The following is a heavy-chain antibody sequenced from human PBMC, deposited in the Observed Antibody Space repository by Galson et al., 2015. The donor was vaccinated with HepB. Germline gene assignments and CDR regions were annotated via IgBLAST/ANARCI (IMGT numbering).Heavy chain of an antibody. CDR1: GFTFSSYS. D-gene: IGHD2-21*01. V-gene: IGHV3-21*01. CDR2: ISSSSSYI. J-gene: IGHJ5*02. CDR3: ARAAFHCGGDCYSLEDWFDP. Sequence: SLRLSCAASGFTFSSYSMNWVRQAPGKGLEWVSSISSSSSYIYYADSVKGRFTISRDNAKNSLYLQMNSLRAEDTAVYYCARAAFHCGGDCYSLEDWFDPWGQGTLVTVSS.